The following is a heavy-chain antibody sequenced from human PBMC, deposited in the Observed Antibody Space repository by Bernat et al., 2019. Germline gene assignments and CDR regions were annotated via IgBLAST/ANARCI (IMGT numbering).Heavy chain of an antibody. CDR1: GYTFTNYA. CDR3: ARDEVAANYYYRGMDV. V-gene: IGHV1-3*04. CDR2: LHTGNGNT. Sequence: QVQLVQSGGAVRKPGASVKVSCHASGYTFTNYAIHWVRQAPEQRPEWMGWLHTGNGNTRYSQKFQGRVTTARDTSASTAYMELSSVTSEDTAVYYCARDEVAANYYYRGMDVWGQGTSVTVSS. D-gene: IGHD6-19*01. J-gene: IGHJ6*02.